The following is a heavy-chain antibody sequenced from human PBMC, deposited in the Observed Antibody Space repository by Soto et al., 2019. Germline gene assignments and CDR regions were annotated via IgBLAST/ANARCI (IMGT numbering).Heavy chain of an antibody. CDR3: ARRGSRLSVAVAAFDY. J-gene: IGHJ4*02. CDR1: SGSISTSGYY. CDR2: ISYSGST. D-gene: IGHD6-19*01. Sequence: SETLSLTCSVSSGSISTSGYYWGWIRQPPGTGLEWIGGISYSGSTYYNPSLKSRLTISVDTSKNHFSLKLTSVTAADTAVFFCARRGSRLSVAVAAFDYWSQGTLVTVSP. V-gene: IGHV4-39*02.